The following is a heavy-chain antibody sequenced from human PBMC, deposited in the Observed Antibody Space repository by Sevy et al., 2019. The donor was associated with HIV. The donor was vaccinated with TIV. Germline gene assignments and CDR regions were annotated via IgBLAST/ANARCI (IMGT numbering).Heavy chain of an antibody. V-gene: IGHV4-4*07. CDR1: GGSISSYY. Sequence: SETLSLTCTVSGGSISSYYWSWIRQPAGKGLEWIGRIYTSGSTNYNPSLKSRVTMSVDTSKNQFSLKLSSVTAADTAVYYCARENDFWGGYTAYYGMDVWGQGTTVTVSS. D-gene: IGHD3-3*01. J-gene: IGHJ6*02. CDR3: ARENDFWGGYTAYYGMDV. CDR2: IYTSGST.